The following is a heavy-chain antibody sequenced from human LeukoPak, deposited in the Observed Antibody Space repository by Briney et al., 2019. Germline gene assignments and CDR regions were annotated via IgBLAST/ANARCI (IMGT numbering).Heavy chain of an antibody. Sequence: GSLRLSCAASGFTFSSYAMSWVRQAPGKGLEWVSAISGSGDSTYYADSVKGRFTISRDNSKNTLYLQMNSLRAEDTAVYYCAKDLRSSSWYCYFDYWGQGTLVTVSS. J-gene: IGHJ4*02. D-gene: IGHD6-13*01. V-gene: IGHV3-23*01. CDR3: AKDLRSSSWYCYFDY. CDR1: GFTFSSYA. CDR2: ISGSGDST.